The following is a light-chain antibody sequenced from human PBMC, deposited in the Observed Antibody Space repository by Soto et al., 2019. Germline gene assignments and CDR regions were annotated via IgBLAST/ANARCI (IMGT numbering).Light chain of an antibody. V-gene: IGKV1-9*01. Sequence: DIQLTQSPSFLSASVGDRVTITCRASQGISSYLAWYQQKPGKAPKLLISTASTLQSGVPSRFSGSGSGTEFTLTISSLQPEDFAVYYCQQYNRWFSITFGQGTRLEI. CDR1: QGISSY. J-gene: IGKJ5*01. CDR3: QQYNRWFSIT. CDR2: TAS.